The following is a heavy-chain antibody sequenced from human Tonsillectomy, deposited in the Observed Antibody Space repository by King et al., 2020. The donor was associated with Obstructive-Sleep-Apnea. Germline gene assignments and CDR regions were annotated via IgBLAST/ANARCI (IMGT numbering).Heavy chain of an antibody. V-gene: IGHV7-4-1*02. D-gene: IGHD6-13*01. CDR3: ARMVYSSSWYRFFDS. Sequence: QLVQSGSELKTPGASVKVSCKASGYSFTSYAMNWVRQAPGQGLEWMGRSNTNTGNPTFAQVFTGRFVFSLDTSGSTAYLQISSLKAEDTAVYYCARMVYSSSWYRFFDSGGQGTLVTVSS. J-gene: IGHJ4*02. CDR1: GYSFTSYA. CDR2: SNTNTGNP.